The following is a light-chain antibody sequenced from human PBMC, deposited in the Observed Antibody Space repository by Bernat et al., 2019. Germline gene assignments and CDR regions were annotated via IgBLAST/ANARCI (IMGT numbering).Light chain of an antibody. CDR3: CSYAASTTCV. J-gene: IGLJ3*02. CDR2: EVN. CDR1: SSDVGSYNR. V-gene: IGLV2-18*02. Sequence: QSALTQPPSVSGSPGQSVTISCTGTSSDVGSYNRVSWYQQPPGKAPKLMIYEVNNRPSGVPNRFSGSKSGNTASLTISGLQAEDEADYYCCSYAASTTCVFGRGTKLTVL.